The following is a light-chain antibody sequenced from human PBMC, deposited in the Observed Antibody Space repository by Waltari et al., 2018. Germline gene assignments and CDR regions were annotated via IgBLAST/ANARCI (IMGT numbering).Light chain of an antibody. CDR3: QQYASTPPT. J-gene: IGKJ1*01. Sequence: EVVLTQSPGTLSLSPGAGATLSCRASQSIGSYLAWYQQKPGQAPRPLISGTSSRATGSPDRFIGSGSGTDFTLTISSLEPEDFAVYYCQQYASTPPTFGQGTKLE. CDR1: QSIGSY. CDR2: GTS. V-gene: IGKV3-20*01.